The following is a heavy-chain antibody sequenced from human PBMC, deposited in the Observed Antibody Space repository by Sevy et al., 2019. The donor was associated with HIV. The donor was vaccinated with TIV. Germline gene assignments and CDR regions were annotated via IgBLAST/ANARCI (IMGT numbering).Heavy chain of an antibody. D-gene: IGHD6-19*01. CDR3: AKASGWHYYYYYGMDV. J-gene: IGHJ6*02. V-gene: IGHV3-30*18. Sequence: GGSLRLSCAASGFTFSSYGMHWVRQAPGKGLEWVAVISYDGSNKYYADSVKGGFTISRDNSKNTLYLQMNSLRAEDTAVYYCAKASGWHYYYYYGMDVWGQGTTVTVSS. CDR2: ISYDGSNK. CDR1: GFTFSSYG.